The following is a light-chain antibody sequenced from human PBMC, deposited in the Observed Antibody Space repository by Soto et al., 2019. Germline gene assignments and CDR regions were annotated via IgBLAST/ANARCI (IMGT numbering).Light chain of an antibody. J-gene: IGKJ1*01. CDR3: QQSRGT. Sequence: EIVMTQSPATLSVSPGERATLSCRASQSVSSNLPWYQQKPGQAPRLLIYGASTRATVIPARFSGSGSGTEFTLTISSLQSEDFAVYYCQQSRGTFGQGTKVEIK. CDR1: QSVSSN. V-gene: IGKV3-15*01. CDR2: GAS.